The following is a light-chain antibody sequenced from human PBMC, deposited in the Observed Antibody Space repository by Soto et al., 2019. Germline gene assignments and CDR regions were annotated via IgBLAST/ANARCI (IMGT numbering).Light chain of an antibody. Sequence: QSVLTQPASVSGSPGQSITISCTGTSSDVGDYNYVSWYQQHPGKAPKLILYDVINRPSGVSDRFSGSKSGYTASLTISGLLPEDEADYYCISYTSSITSYVIGTGXKVTVL. CDR2: DVI. V-gene: IGLV2-14*01. CDR3: ISYTSSITSYV. J-gene: IGLJ1*01. CDR1: SSDVGDYNY.